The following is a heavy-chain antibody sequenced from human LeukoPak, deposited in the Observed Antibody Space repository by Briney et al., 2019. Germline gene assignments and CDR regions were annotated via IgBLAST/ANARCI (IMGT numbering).Heavy chain of an antibody. D-gene: IGHD2-8*02. CDR1: GFTFSSYS. V-gene: IGHV3-21*01. Sequence: GGSLRLSCAASGFTFSSYSMNWVRQAPGKGLEWVSSISSSSSYIYYADSVKGRFTISRDNAKNTLYLQMNSLRAEDTAVYYWARVGGVRILGDPHYYYYMDVWGKGTTVTVSS. CDR3: ARVGGVRILGDPHYYYYMDV. J-gene: IGHJ6*03. CDR2: ISSSSSYI.